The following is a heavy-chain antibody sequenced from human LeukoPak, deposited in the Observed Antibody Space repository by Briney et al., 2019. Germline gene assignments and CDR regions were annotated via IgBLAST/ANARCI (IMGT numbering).Heavy chain of an antibody. CDR1: GGTFSRYA. D-gene: IGHD3-16*01. CDR2: IIPIFGTA. CDR3: ARSPGGDPRGRLDH. J-gene: IGHJ4*02. V-gene: IGHV1-69*13. Sequence: SVKVSCKASGGTFSRYAISWVRQAPGQGLEWMGGIIPIFGTANYAQKFQGRVTITADESTNTAYMEMSSLRSEDTAVYYCARSPGGDPRGRLDHWGQGTLVTVSS.